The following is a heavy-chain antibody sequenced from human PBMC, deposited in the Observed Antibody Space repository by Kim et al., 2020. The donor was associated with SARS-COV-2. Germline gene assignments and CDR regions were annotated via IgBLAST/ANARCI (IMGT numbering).Heavy chain of an antibody. V-gene: IGHV3-11*04. D-gene: IGHD3-16*01. J-gene: IGHJ6*02. Sequence: SVKGRFTISRDNAKNSLYLQMNSLRAEDTAVYYCARGSALVSLYYYYGVDVWGHGTTVTVSS. CDR3: ARGSALVSLYYYYGVDV.